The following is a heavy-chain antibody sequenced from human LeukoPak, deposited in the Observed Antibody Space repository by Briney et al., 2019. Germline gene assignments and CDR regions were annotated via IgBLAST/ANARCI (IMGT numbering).Heavy chain of an antibody. CDR2: ISYDGSNK. Sequence: GRSLRLSCAASGFTFSSYGVHWVRQAPGKGLEWVAVISYDGSNKYYADSVKGRFTISRDNSKNTLYLQMNSLRAEDTAVYYCARAPAPHYYGSGSYYDYWGQGTLVTVSS. V-gene: IGHV3-30*03. D-gene: IGHD3-10*01. CDR1: GFTFSSYG. J-gene: IGHJ4*02. CDR3: ARAPAPHYYGSGSYYDY.